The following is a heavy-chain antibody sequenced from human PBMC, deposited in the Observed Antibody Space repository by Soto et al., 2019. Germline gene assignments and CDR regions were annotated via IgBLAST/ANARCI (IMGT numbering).Heavy chain of an antibody. CDR1: GGAFRSYT. J-gene: IGHJ6*02. CDR3: ARDERAVANRVVMDV. V-gene: IGHV1-69*06. D-gene: IGHD6-19*01. Sequence: QVQLVQSGAEVKKPGSSVKVSCKASGGAFRSYTISWVRQAPGQGREWMGGITPIFGAANYAQKFEGRVTISADKSTTTAYIELGNLTSEDTAVYYCARDERAVANRVVMDVWGQGTTVSVAS. CDR2: ITPIFGAA.